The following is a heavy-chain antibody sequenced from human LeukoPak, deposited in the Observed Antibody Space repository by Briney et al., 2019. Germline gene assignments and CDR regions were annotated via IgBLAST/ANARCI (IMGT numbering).Heavy chain of an antibody. J-gene: IGHJ4*02. CDR3: AKDRGSFQTGEVDY. Sequence: GGSLRLSCAASGFTFSSYGMHWARQAPGKGLEWVAVIWYDGSNKYYADSVKGRFTISRDNSKNTLYLQMNSLRAEDTAVYYCAKDRGSFQTGEVDYWGQGTLVTVSS. D-gene: IGHD1-26*01. CDR2: IWYDGSNK. V-gene: IGHV3-33*06. CDR1: GFTFSSYG.